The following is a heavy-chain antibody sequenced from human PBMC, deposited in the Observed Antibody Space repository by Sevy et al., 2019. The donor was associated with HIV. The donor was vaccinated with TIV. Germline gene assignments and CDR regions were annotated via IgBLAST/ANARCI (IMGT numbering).Heavy chain of an antibody. CDR3: ARSSCGWYPPPQGDLDY. CDR2: INPNSGGT. CDR1: GYTFTGYY. Sequence: ASVKVSCKASGYTFTGYYMHWVRQAPGQGLEWMGWINPNSGGTNYAQKFQGRVTMTRDTSISTAYMELSRLRSDDTAVYYCARSSCGWYPPPQGDLDYWGQGTLVTVSS. D-gene: IGHD6-19*01. J-gene: IGHJ4*02. V-gene: IGHV1-2*02.